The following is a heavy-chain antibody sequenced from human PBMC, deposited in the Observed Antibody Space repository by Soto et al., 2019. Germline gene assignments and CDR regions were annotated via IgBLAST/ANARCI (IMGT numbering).Heavy chain of an antibody. D-gene: IGHD3-10*01. CDR2: VNHSGST. J-gene: IGHJ6*02. Sequence: QVQLQQWGAGLLKPSETLSLTCAVYGGSFSGYYWTWIRQPPGKGLEWIGEVNHSGSTKYNPSLKSRVTILRDASKNQFSLRLTSVTAADTAVYYCARNAPVYYLGSGASAKDYYYYGRDVWAEGPRSPS. V-gene: IGHV4-34*01. CDR1: GGSFSGYY. CDR3: ARNAPVYYLGSGASAKDYYYYGRDV.